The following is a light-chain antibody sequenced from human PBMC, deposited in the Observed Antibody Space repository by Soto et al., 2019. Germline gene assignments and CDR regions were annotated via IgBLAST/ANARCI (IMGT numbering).Light chain of an antibody. CDR2: RNN. CDR3: AAWDDSLSGPNVV. V-gene: IGLV1-47*01. Sequence: QSVLTQPPSASGTPGQRVTSSCSGSSSNIGSNYVYWYQQLPGTAPKLLIYRNNPRPSGVPDRFSGSKSGTSASLAISGLRSEDEADYYCAAWDDSLSGPNVVFGGGTKLTVL. CDR1: SSNIGSNY. J-gene: IGLJ2*01.